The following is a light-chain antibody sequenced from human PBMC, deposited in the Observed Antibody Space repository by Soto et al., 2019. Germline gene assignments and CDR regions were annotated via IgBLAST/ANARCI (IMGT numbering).Light chain of an antibody. J-gene: IGLJ2*01. CDR2: EVS. CDR1: SSDVGGYNY. CDR3: SSYTDSLTVV. V-gene: IGLV2-14*01. Sequence: QSALTQPASVSGSPGQSITISCTGTSSDVGGYNYVSWYQQHPDKAPKLIIFEVSNRPSGVSNRFSGSKSGNTASLTISGLQPEDEADYHCSSYTDSLTVVFGGGTKLTVL.